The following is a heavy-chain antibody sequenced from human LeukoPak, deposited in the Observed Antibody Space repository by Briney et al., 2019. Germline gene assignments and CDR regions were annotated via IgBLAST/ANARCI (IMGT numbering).Heavy chain of an antibody. J-gene: IGHJ4*02. V-gene: IGHV4-61*08. CDR2: IYYSGST. Sequence: SETLSLTCTVSGDPIIGYSDYKWTWLRQPPGKGLEWIGYIYYSGSTNYNPSLKSRVTISVDTSKNQFSLKLTSVTAADTAVYYCAREYSGFDYWGQGTLVTVSS. CDR1: GDPIIGYSDY. D-gene: IGHD5-12*01. CDR3: AREYSGFDY.